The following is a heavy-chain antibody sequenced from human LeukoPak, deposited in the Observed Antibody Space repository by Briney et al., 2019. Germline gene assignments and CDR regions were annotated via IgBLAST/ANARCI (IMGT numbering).Heavy chain of an antibody. CDR3: ARVDPEYCSGGSCYHDAFDI. CDR1: GYTFTGYY. Sequence: ASEKVSCKASGYTFTGYYMHWVRQAPGQGLEWMGWINPNSGGTNYAQKFQGRVTMTRDTSISTAYMELSRLRSDDTAVYYCARVDPEYCSGGSCYHDAFDIWGQGTMVTVSS. V-gene: IGHV1-2*02. J-gene: IGHJ3*02. D-gene: IGHD2-15*01. CDR2: INPNSGGT.